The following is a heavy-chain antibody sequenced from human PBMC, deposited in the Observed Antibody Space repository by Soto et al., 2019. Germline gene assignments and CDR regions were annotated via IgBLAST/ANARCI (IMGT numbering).Heavy chain of an antibody. CDR2: ISYDGSNK. V-gene: IGHV3-30*18. CDR1: GFTFSSYG. D-gene: IGHD6-19*01. J-gene: IGHJ6*02. CDR3: AKDVSIAVTGSYYYGMDV. Sequence: QVQLVESGGGVVQPGRSLRLSCAASGFTFSSYGMHWVRQAPGKGLEWVAMISYDGSNKYYADSVKGRFTISRDNSKNTLYLQMNSLIAEDTAVYSCAKDVSIAVTGSYYYGMDVWGQGTTVIVSS.